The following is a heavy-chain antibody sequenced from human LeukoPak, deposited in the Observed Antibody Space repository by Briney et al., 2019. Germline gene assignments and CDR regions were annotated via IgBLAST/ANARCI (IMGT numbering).Heavy chain of an antibody. CDR1: GFTFSSYG. CDR2: ISGGGGRT. J-gene: IGHJ3*02. Sequence: GGSLRLSCAASGFTFSSYGMSWVRQAPGKGLEWVSGISGGGGRTYYADSVKGRFTISRDNSKNTLYLQMNSLRVEDTALYYCAKDGFGYRDAFDIWGQGTMVTVSS. CDR3: AKDGFGYRDAFDI. V-gene: IGHV3-23*01. D-gene: IGHD5-18*01.